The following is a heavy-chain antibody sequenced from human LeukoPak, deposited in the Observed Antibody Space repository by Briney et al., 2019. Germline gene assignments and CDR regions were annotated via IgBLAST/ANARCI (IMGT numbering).Heavy chain of an antibody. D-gene: IGHD2-21*02. J-gene: IGHJ6*02. V-gene: IGHV3-33*08. Sequence: GRSLRLSCAASGFTFSAYGIHWVRQAPGKGLEWVAGNNQYNVGSVKGRFTISRDSSKNTVYLQMNSLAVEDTAVYYCARDPPRVRNCWGDGFDVWGQGTTVTVSS. CDR3: ARDPPRVRNCWGDGFDV. CDR1: GFTFSAYG. CDR2: NNQ.